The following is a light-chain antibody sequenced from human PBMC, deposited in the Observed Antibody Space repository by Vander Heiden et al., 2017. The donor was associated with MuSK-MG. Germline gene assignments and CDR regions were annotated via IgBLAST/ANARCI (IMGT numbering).Light chain of an antibody. J-gene: IGLJ2*01. CDR1: SSNIGAGYD. Sequence: QSVLTQPPSVSGAPGQRVTISCTGSSSNIGAGYDVHWYQQLPGTAPKLLIYGNSNRPSGVPDRFSGSKSGTSASLAITGLQAEDEADDYCQSYDSSLSGSGVFGGGTKLTVL. CDR2: GNS. CDR3: QSYDSSLSGSGV. V-gene: IGLV1-40*01.